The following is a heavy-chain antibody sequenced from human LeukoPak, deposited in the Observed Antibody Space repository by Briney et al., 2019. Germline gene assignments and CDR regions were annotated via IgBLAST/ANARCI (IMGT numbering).Heavy chain of an antibody. CDR1: GYTFTSYG. J-gene: IGHJ4*02. V-gene: IGHV1-2*04. Sequence: ASVKVSCKASGYTFTSYGISWVRQAPGQGLEWMGWINPNSGGTNCAQKFQGWVTMTRDTSISTAYMELSRLRSDDTAVYYCARGYSNYVFDYWGQGTLVTVSS. D-gene: IGHD4-11*01. CDR3: ARGYSNYVFDY. CDR2: INPNSGGT.